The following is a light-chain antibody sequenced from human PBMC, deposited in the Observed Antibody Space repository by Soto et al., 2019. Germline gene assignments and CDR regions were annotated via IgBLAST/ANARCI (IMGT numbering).Light chain of an antibody. CDR2: GAS. V-gene: IGKV3-15*01. J-gene: IGKJ5*01. CDR1: QSVGTN. CDR3: QQYNDWPPIP. Sequence: EIGMTQAPASLSVSPGERVTLSCRASQSVGTNLAWYQHKPGHAPRLPFFGASTRATGLPARFSGGGSGTEFTLTISSLQSEDFAVYYCQQYNDWPPIPFGQGTLLEI.